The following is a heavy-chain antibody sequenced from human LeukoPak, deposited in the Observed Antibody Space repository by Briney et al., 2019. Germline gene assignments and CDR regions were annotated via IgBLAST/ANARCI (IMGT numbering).Heavy chain of an antibody. J-gene: IGHJ3*02. CDR3: AKSNGYGLVDI. V-gene: IGHV4-4*02. CDR2: IYHSGRT. D-gene: IGHD3-10*01. CDR1: GGSISSSNW. Sequence: SGTLSLTCAVSGGSISSSNWWSWVRQPPGKGLEWIGEIYHSGRTKYNPSLKSRGTISVDKSKNQFSLKLSSVTAADTAVYYCAKSNGYGLVDIWGQGTMVTVSS.